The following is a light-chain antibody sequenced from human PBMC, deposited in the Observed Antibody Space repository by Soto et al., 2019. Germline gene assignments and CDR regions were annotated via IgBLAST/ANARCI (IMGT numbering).Light chain of an antibody. CDR3: QQYVTYSWT. V-gene: IGKV1-5*01. J-gene: IGKJ1*01. CDR1: QNINTW. CDR2: DAS. Sequence: DIQLTQSPSFLSASVGDRVTITCRASQNINTWLAWYQQKPGKAPKLLIYDASSLESGVPARFSGSGSGTEFTLTISSLQPDDFAAYYCQQYVTYSWTFGQGTKVDIK.